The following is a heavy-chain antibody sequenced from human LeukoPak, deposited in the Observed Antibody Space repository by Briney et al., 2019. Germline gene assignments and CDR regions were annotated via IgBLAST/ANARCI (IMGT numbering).Heavy chain of an antibody. J-gene: IGHJ5*02. CDR3: ARLQRRQLFTMVRGVIIPYNWFDP. CDR1: GGSISSYY. D-gene: IGHD3-10*01. CDR2: IYYSGST. Sequence: SETLSLTCTVSGGSISSYYWSWIRQPPGKGLEWIGYIYYSGSTNYNPSLKSRVTISVDTSKNQFSLKLSSVTAADTAVYYCARLQRRQLFTMVRGVIIPYNWFDPWGQGTLVTVSS. V-gene: IGHV4-59*12.